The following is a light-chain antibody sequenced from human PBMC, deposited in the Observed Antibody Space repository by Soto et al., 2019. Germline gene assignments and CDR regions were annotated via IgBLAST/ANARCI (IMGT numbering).Light chain of an antibody. J-gene: IGLJ2*01. V-gene: IGLV2-14*01. Sequence: QSALTQPASVSGSPGQSITISCTGTSSDVGGYNYVSWYQQLPGKAPKLMIYDVSNRPSGVSNRFSGSKSGNTASLTISGLQAEDEAYYYCSSYTSSSTLVFGGGTKLTVL. CDR2: DVS. CDR1: SSDVGGYNY. CDR3: SSYTSSSTLV.